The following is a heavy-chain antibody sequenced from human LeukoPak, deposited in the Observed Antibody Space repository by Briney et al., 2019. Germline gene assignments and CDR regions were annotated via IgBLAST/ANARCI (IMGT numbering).Heavy chain of an antibody. CDR1: GVSFSGYY. D-gene: IGHD3-10*01. V-gene: IGHV4-34*01. CDR3: ARGLGLLWFGEARVWFDP. Sequence: PSETLSLTCAVYGVSFSGYYWSWIRQPPGKGLEWIGEINHSGSTDYNPSLKSRATISVDTSKNQFSLKLSSVTAADTAVYYCARGLGLLWFGEARVWFDPWSQGTLVTVSS. J-gene: IGHJ5*02. CDR2: INHSGST.